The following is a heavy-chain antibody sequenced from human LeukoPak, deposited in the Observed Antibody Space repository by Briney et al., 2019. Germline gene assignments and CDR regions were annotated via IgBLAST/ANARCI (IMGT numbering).Heavy chain of an antibody. CDR1: GYSISSGYY. Sequence: SETLSLTCAVSGYSISSGYYWGWIRQPPGKGLEWIGSIYHSGSTYYNPSLKSRVTISVDTSKNQFSLTLSSVTAADTAVYYCAREGGSYFSAPFDYWGQGTLVTVSS. CDR3: AREGGSYFSAPFDY. D-gene: IGHD1-26*01. CDR2: IYHSGST. J-gene: IGHJ4*02. V-gene: IGHV4-38-2*02.